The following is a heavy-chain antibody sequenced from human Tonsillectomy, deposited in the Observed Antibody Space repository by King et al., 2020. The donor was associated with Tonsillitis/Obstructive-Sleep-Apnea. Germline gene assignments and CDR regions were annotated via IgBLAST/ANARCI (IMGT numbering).Heavy chain of an antibody. Sequence: VQLVESGAEVKKPGVSLKISCKGSGYSFTSYWIGWVRQMPGKGLEWMGIIYPGDSDTRYSPSFQGQVTISADKSISTAYLQWSSLKASDTAMYYCASHEDTSGYYGAFDIWGQGTMVTVSS. CDR1: GYSFTSYW. D-gene: IGHD3-22*01. CDR3: ASHEDTSGYYGAFDI. CDR2: IYPGDSDT. V-gene: IGHV5-51*01. J-gene: IGHJ3*02.